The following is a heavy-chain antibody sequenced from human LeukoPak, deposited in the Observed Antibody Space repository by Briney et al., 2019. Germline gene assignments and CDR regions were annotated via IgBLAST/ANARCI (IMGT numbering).Heavy chain of an antibody. Sequence: PGGSLRLSCAASAFIFSDYAMHWVRQAPGKGLEWVSLNSWDGGSTYYADSVKGRFTISRDNSKNSLYLQMNSLRTEDTALYYCAKGLRFLDLSYMDVWGKGTTVTVSS. CDR2: NSWDGGST. CDR1: AFIFSDYA. V-gene: IGHV3-43D*03. CDR3: AKGLRFLDLSYMDV. J-gene: IGHJ6*03. D-gene: IGHD3-3*01.